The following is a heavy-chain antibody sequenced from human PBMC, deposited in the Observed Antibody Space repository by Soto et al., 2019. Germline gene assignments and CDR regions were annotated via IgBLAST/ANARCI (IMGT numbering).Heavy chain of an antibody. CDR1: GYTFTSYG. CDR3: ARSTVTTPRQGWFDP. CDR2: ISAYNGNT. V-gene: IGHV1-18*01. D-gene: IGHD4-17*01. J-gene: IGHJ5*02. Sequence: QVQLVQSGAEVKKPGASVKVSCKASGYTFTSYGISWVRQAPGHGLEWMGWISAYNGNTNYAQKLQGRVTMTTDTSTSTAYMELRSLRSDDTAVYYCARSTVTTPRQGWFDPWGQGTLVTVSS.